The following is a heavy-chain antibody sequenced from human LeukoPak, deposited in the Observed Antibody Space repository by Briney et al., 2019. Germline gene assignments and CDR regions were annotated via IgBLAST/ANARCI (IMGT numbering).Heavy chain of an antibody. CDR2: ISSSSSTM. CDR3: ARRGSYLYWYYFDY. Sequence: GGSLRLSCAASGFTFSDYYMSWIRQAPGKGLEWVSYISSSSSTMDYADSVKGRFTISRDNAKNSLYLQMNSLRAEDTAVYYCARRGSYLYWYYFDYWGQGTLVTVSS. V-gene: IGHV3-11*04. CDR1: GFTFSDYY. J-gene: IGHJ4*02. D-gene: IGHD1-26*01.